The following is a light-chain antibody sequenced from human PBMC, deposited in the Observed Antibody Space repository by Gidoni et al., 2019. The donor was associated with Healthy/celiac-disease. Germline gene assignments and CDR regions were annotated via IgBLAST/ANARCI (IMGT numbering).Light chain of an antibody. Sequence: EIVLTQSPATLSLSPGERATLSCRASQSVSSYLAWYQQKPGQAPRLLIYDASNRATGIPARFSGSGSGTDFTLTISSLEPEDFAVYYCQQRSNWPWTFXPXTKVDIK. V-gene: IGKV3-11*01. J-gene: IGKJ3*01. CDR3: QQRSNWPWT. CDR1: QSVSSY. CDR2: DAS.